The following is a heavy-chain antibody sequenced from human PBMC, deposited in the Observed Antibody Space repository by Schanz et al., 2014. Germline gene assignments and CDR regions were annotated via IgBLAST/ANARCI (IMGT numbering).Heavy chain of an antibody. J-gene: IGHJ4*02. CDR1: GFTFSSYG. CDR3: AKERDTSGWNHGDY. Sequence: VALVESGGCVVQPGKSLRLSCAASGFTFSSYGMHWVRQAPGKGLEWVGVISYDGSDKYYPDSVKGRFTISRDNSRNTLFLQMNSLRTEDTAVYHCAKERDTSGWNHGDYWGQGTLVTVSS. CDR2: ISYDGSDK. V-gene: IGHV3-30*18. D-gene: IGHD6-19*01.